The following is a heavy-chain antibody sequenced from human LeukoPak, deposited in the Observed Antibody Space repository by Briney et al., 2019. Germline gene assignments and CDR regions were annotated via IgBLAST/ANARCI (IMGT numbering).Heavy chain of an antibody. Sequence: SETLSLTCTVSGGSISSYYWSWIRQPPGKGLEWIGYIYYSGSTNYNPSLKSRVTISVDTSKNQFSLKLSSVTAADTAVYYCARDRYSSGWEAFDIWGQGTMVTVSS. CDR1: GGSISSYY. D-gene: IGHD6-19*01. CDR3: ARDRYSSGWEAFDI. CDR2: IYYSGST. J-gene: IGHJ3*02. V-gene: IGHV4-59*01.